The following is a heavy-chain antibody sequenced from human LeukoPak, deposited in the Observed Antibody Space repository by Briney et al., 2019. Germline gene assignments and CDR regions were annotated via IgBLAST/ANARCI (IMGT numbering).Heavy chain of an antibody. CDR3: ARDFPYYYDISGYYQDY. CDR2: IKKDGSEK. D-gene: IGHD3-22*01. J-gene: IGHJ4*02. V-gene: IGHV3-7*01. CDR1: GFTFSTYW. Sequence: GGSLRLSCAASGFTFSTYWMSWVRQTPGKGLEWVANIKKDGSEKYYVDSVKGRFTISRDNAKNSLNLQMNSLRAEDTPVYYCARDFPYYYDISGYYQDYWGQGTLVTVSS.